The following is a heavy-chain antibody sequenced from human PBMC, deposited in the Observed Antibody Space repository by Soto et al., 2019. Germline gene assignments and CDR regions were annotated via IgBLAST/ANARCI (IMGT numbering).Heavy chain of an antibody. V-gene: IGHV3-11*06. CDR2: ISTSSTYT. Sequence: GGSLRLSCVASGITFGSRAMAWIRQAPGKGLEWVSDISTSSTYTNYADSVKGRFTISRDNAKNSLFLQMNSLRAEDTAVYYCAKDRRELRAYYYGMDVWGQGTTVTVSS. J-gene: IGHJ6*02. CDR1: GITFGSRA. CDR3: AKDRRELRAYYYGMDV. D-gene: IGHD1-26*01.